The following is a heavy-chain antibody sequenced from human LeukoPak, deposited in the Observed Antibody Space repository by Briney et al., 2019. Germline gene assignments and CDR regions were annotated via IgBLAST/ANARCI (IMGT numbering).Heavy chain of an antibody. V-gene: IGHV3-23*01. Sequence: GGSLRLSCAASGFTFTSYAMTWVRQAPGKGLQWVSGISAGGGSTNYADSVEGRFTISRDNSKNTLYLQMNSLRAEDTAVYYCARDCGNYYYYYGMDVWGPGTTVTVSS. J-gene: IGHJ6*02. CDR3: ARDCGNYYYYYGMDV. CDR2: ISAGGGST. CDR1: GFTFTSYA. D-gene: IGHD1-26*01.